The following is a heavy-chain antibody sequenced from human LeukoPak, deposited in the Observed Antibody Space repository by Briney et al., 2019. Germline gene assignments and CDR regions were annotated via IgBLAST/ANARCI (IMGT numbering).Heavy chain of an antibody. CDR1: GYNFNNYW. CDR2: INPGDSDT. CDR3: ARVGFGELSLYYFDY. D-gene: IGHD3-10*01. V-gene: IGHV5-51*01. J-gene: IGHJ4*02. Sequence: GESLQISCTCSGYNFNNYWIAWVRQMPGKGLEWMGVINPGDSDTRYTPSFQGQVTISADKSISTAYLQWSSLKASDTAMYYCARVGFGELSLYYFDYWGQGTLVTVSS.